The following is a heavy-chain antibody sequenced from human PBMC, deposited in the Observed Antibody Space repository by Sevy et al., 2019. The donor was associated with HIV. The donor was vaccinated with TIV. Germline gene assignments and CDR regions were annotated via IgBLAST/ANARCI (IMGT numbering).Heavy chain of an antibody. D-gene: IGHD3-10*01. CDR1: GFTFSSYS. V-gene: IGHV3-33*08. CDR3: ASGAYYYASRSQNFDY. CDR2: IWYDGTNK. J-gene: IGHJ4*02. Sequence: GGSLRLSCAASGFTFSSYSMNWVRQAPGKGLECVALIWYDGTNKYYADSVKGRFTISRDNSKNTLYLQMNSLRAEDTAVYYCASGAYYYASRSQNFDYWGPGTLVTVSS.